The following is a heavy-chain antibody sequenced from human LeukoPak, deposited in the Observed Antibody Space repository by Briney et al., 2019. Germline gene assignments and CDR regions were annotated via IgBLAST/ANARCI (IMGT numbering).Heavy chain of an antibody. CDR3: AIRRHGTYYDFWSGYYLDY. CDR1: GGSLSSSSYY. D-gene: IGHD3-3*01. CDR2: IYYSGST. J-gene: IGHJ4*02. Sequence: SETLSLTCTVSGGSLSSSSYYWGWIRQPPGKGLEWIGSIYYSGSTNQNPSRKGRVTISLDPSKNHFSLTQDSVNAADTGVYYCAIRRHGTYYDFWSGYYLDYWGQGTLVTVSS. V-gene: IGHV4-39*07.